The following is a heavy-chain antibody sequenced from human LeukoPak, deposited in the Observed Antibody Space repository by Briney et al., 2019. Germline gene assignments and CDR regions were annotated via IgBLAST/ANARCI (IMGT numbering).Heavy chain of an antibody. Sequence: GGSLRLSCAASGFTFDDYGMSWVRQAPGKGLEWVSGINWNGGSTGYADSVKGRFTISRDNAKNSLYLQMNSLRAEDTAVYYCARDLYGDYVLGTRAFYYYYYMDVWGKGTTVTISS. CDR3: ARDLYGDYVLGTRAFYYYYYMDV. V-gene: IGHV3-20*04. J-gene: IGHJ6*03. D-gene: IGHD4-17*01. CDR1: GFTFDDYG. CDR2: INWNGGST.